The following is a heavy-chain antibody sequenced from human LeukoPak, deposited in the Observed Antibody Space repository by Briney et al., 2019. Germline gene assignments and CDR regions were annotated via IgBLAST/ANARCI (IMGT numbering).Heavy chain of an antibody. D-gene: IGHD4-17*01. CDR1: GFTFSSYG. J-gene: IGHJ4*02. Sequence: GGSLRFSCAASGFTFSSYGMHWVRQAPGKGLEWVAFIRYDGSNKYYADSVKGRFTISRDNAKNSLYLQMNTLRAEDTAVYYCARDDYGGIDYWGQGTLVTVSS. CDR3: ARDDYGGIDY. CDR2: IRYDGSNK. V-gene: IGHV3-30*02.